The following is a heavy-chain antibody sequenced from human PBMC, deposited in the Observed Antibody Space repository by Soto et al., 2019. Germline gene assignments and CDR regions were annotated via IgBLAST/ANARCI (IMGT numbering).Heavy chain of an antibody. V-gene: IGHV3-15*01. CDR1: GITFSNAW. D-gene: IGHD6-6*01. Sequence: EVQLVESGGGLVKPGGSLRVSCAASGITFSNAWMTWVRQAPGKGLEWVGRIKSKIDGGTTDYGVPVKGRFTISRDDSKNTLYLQMNSLKTEDTPVYYCTTGRYSSSLYFDSWGQGTLVTVSS. CDR2: IKSKIDGGTT. CDR3: TTGRYSSSLYFDS. J-gene: IGHJ4*02.